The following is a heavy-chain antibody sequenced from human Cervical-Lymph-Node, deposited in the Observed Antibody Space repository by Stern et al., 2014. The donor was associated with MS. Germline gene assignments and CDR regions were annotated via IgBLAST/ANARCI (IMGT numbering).Heavy chain of an antibody. CDR1: GLNFTTYY. Sequence: QVQLVQSGAEVKKPGASVQVSCKAPGLNFTTYYIHWVRQAPGQGLEWMGIINPVGGLTRSAQKFQGRVTLTRDAPTSTFSMELSSLTSEDTAVYYCAGNNKLLKNAFDIWGQGTLVTVS. D-gene: IGHD2-21*02. CDR2: INPVGGLT. V-gene: IGHV1-46*01. CDR3: AGNNKLLKNAFDI. J-gene: IGHJ3*02.